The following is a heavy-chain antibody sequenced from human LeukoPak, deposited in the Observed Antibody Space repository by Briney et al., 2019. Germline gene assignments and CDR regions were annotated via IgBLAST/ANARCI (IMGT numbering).Heavy chain of an antibody. J-gene: IGHJ4*02. D-gene: IGHD3-9*01. V-gene: IGHV1-58*02. CDR2: IVVGSGNT. CDR3: AAEVDILTGYKNE. Sequence: GTSVKVSCKASGFTFTSSAMQWVRQARGQRLEWIRWIVVGSGNTNYAQKFQERVTITRDMSTSTAYMELSSLRSEDTAVYYCAAEVDILTGYKNEWGQGTLVTVSS. CDR1: GFTFTSSA.